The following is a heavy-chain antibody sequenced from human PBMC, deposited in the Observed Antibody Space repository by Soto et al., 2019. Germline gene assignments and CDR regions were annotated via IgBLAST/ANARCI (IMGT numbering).Heavy chain of an antibody. CDR3: ARAPSPRAVAGMKGYYFDY. V-gene: IGHV4-59*01. J-gene: IGHJ4*02. D-gene: IGHD6-19*01. CDR1: GGSISSYY. Sequence: PSETLSLTCTVSGGSISSYYWSWIRQPPGKGLEWIGYIYYSGSTNYNPSLKSRVTISVDTSKNQFSLKLSSVTAADTAVYYCARAPSPRAVAGMKGYYFDYWGQGTLVTVS. CDR2: IYYSGST.